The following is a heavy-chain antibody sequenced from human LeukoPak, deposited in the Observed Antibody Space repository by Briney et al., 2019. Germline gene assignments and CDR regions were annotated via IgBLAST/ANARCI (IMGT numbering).Heavy chain of an antibody. V-gene: IGHV4-34*01. J-gene: IGHJ2*01. CDR1: GGSFSGYY. CDR3: ASPPQRNRMVRAYWYFDL. D-gene: IGHD3-10*01. CDR2: INHSGST. Sequence: PSETLSLTCAVYGGSFSGYYWSWIRQPPGKGLDWVGGINHSGSTNYNPSLKSRVTISVDTSKNQFSLKLSPVTAADTAVYYCASPPQRNRMVRAYWYFDLWGSGTLVTVSS.